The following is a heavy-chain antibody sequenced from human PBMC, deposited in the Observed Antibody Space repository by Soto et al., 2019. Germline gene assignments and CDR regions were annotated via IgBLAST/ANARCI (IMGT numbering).Heavy chain of an antibody. CDR1: GFTFSSYA. CDR2: ISGSGGST. V-gene: IGHV3-23*01. CDR3: AKENGYSSSWFEFDY. Sequence: EVQLLESGGGLVQPGGSLRLSCTASGFTFSSYAMSWVRQAPGKGLEWVSAISGSGGSTYYADSVKGRFTISRDNSKNALYLQMNSLRAEDTAVYYCAKENGYSSSWFEFDYWGQGTLVTVSS. D-gene: IGHD6-13*01. J-gene: IGHJ4*02.